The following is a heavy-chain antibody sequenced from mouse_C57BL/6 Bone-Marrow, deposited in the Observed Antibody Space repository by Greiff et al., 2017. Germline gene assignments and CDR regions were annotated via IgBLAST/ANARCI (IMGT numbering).Heavy chain of an antibody. J-gene: IGHJ1*03. Sequence: VQLKESGPGLVKPSQSLSLTCSVTGYSITSGYYWNWIRQFPGNNLEWMGYISYDGSNNYNPSLKNRISITRDTSKNQFFLKLNSVTTEDTATYYCARGGSSYWYFDVWGTGTTVTVSS. CDR2: ISYDGSN. CDR1: GYSITSGYY. D-gene: IGHD1-1*01. V-gene: IGHV3-6*01. CDR3: ARGGSSYWYFDV.